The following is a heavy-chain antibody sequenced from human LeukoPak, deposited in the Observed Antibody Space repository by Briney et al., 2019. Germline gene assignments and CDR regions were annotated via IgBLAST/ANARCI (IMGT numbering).Heavy chain of an antibody. CDR1: GFTFINYG. Sequence: GGSLRLSCAPSGFTFINYGMHWVRQAPGKGLEWVSGLWYDGRNKAYADSVKGRFTISRDNSENMLYLQMNSLRDEDTAVYYCARGLMTPNTYCDLWGQGTLVTVSS. V-gene: IGHV3-33*01. CDR3: ARGLMTPNTYCDL. CDR2: LWYDGRNK. D-gene: IGHD2-8*01. J-gene: IGHJ4*02.